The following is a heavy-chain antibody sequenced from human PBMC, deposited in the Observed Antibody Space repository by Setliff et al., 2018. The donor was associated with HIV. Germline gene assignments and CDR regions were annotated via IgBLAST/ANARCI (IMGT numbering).Heavy chain of an antibody. Sequence: PSETLSLTCTVSDDFISSSSYYWGWIRQPPGKGLDWIGSMSYSGSTYNNPSLKCRVTMSVDTSKNQFSLKLSSVTAADTAVYYCARLDCSSSSGFVDYWGQGTLVTVSS. CDR3: ARLDCSSSSGFVDY. J-gene: IGHJ4*02. CDR2: MSYSGST. V-gene: IGHV4-39*01. CDR1: DDFISSSSYY. D-gene: IGHD2-2*01.